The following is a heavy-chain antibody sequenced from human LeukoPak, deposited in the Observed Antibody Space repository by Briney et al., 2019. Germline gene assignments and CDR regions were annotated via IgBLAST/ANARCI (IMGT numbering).Heavy chain of an antibody. Sequence: GGSLRLSCAASGFTFSSYWMSWVRQAPGKGLEWVANIKQDGSEKYYVDSVKGRFTISRDNAKNSLYLQMNSLRAEDTAVYYCARTRGPYYDVWSGYFDYWGQGTLVTVSS. CDR3: ARTRGPYYDVWSGYFDY. CDR1: GFTFSSYW. D-gene: IGHD3-3*01. J-gene: IGHJ4*02. CDR2: IKQDGSEK. V-gene: IGHV3-7*01.